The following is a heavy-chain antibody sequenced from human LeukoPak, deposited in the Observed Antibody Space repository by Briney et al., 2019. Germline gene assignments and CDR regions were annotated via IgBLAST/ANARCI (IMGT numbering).Heavy chain of an antibody. Sequence: ASVKVSCKASGGTFSSYAISWVRQAPGQGLEWMGGIIPIFGTANYAQKFQGRVTITADESTSTAYMELSSLRSDDTAVYYCARDLPDIVATMSYYYYYYMDVWGKGTTVTVSS. J-gene: IGHJ6*03. CDR1: GGTFSSYA. CDR2: IIPIFGTA. V-gene: IGHV1-69*13. D-gene: IGHD5-12*01. CDR3: ARDLPDIVATMSYYYYYYMDV.